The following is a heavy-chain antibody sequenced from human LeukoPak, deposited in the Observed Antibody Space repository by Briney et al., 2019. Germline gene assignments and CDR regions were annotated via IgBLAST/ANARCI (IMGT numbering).Heavy chain of an antibody. CDR2: TYYRSKWYN. J-gene: IGHJ5*01. D-gene: IGHD1-1*01. V-gene: IGHV6-1*01. CDR1: GDSVSSDSAA. CDR3: ARAVAGTEGWFNS. Sequence: SQTLSLTCAITGDSVSSDSAAWNWIRQSPSRGLEWLGRTYYRSKWYNDYSAFVKSRIIINPDTSKNQFSLQLNSVTPEDTAVYYCARAVAGTEGWFNSWGQGTLVTVSS.